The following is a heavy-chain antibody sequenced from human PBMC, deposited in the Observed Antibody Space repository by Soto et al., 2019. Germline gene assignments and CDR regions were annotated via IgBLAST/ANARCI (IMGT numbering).Heavy chain of an antibody. CDR2: IYSGENA. V-gene: IGHV3-53*01. CDR1: GVTVTSNY. Sequence: EVQLVQSGGGLVQPGGSLRLSCAGYGVTVTSNYMNWVRQAPGKGLEWVSVIYSGENAYYADSVAGRFTISRDNSKNRLYLEMNRLRVEGTAVYYCARDLDAFDTWGQGTTVIVSS. CDR3: ARDLDAFDT. J-gene: IGHJ3*02.